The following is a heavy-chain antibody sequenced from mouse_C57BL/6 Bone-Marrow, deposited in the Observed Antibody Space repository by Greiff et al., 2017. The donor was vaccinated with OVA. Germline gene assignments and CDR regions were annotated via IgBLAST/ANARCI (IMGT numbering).Heavy chain of an antibody. CDR2: ISSGGDYI. CDR3: TRDPLYYGNYVGFAY. J-gene: IGHJ3*01. D-gene: IGHD2-1*01. CDR1: GFTFSSYA. Sequence: EVKLMESGEGLVKPGGSLKLSCAASGFTFSSYAMSWVRQTPEKRLEWVAYISSGGDYIYYADTVKGRFTISRDNARNTLYLQMSSLKSEDTAMYYCTRDPLYYGNYVGFAYWGQGTLVTVSA. V-gene: IGHV5-9-1*02.